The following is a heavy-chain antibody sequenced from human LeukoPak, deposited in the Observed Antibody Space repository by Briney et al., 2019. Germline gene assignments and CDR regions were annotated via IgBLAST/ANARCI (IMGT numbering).Heavy chain of an antibody. V-gene: IGHV5-51*01. CDR1: GYIFSNCW. Sequence: GESLKISCKGSGYIFSNCWIGWVRQMPGKGLEWMGIIYPGDSDTTYSPSFQGQVTISADKTISTAYLQWSSLKASDTAMYYCASAGDSSDYYYFSAFDIWGQGTMVTVSS. CDR2: IYPGDSDT. J-gene: IGHJ3*02. CDR3: ASAGDSSDYYYFSAFDI. D-gene: IGHD3-22*01.